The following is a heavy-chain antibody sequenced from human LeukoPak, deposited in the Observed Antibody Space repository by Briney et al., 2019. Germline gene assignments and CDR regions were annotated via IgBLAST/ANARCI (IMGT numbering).Heavy chain of an antibody. J-gene: IGHJ4*02. CDR3: ARDFISEDCSGGSCYSSDY. CDR1: GFTFSSYG. D-gene: IGHD2-15*01. V-gene: IGHV3-30*12. CDR2: ISYDGSNK. Sequence: GGSLRLSCAASGFTFSSYGMHWVRQAPGKGLEWVAVISYDGSNKYYADSVKGRFTISRDNAKNSLYLQMNSLRAEDTAVYYCARDFISEDCSGGSCYSSDYWGQGTLVTVSS.